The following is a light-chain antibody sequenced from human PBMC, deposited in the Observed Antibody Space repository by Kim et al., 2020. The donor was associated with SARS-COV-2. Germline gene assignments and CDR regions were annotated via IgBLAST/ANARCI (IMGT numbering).Light chain of an antibody. J-gene: IGLJ3*02. CDR1: SSNIGKNT. Sequence: QSVLTQAPSASGTPGQRVAISCNGSSSNIGKNTVSWFRQLPRTAPKLLIYHNDQRPSGVPDRFSGSKSGTSASLAISGLQSDDEADYYCAAWDDSLSGRLFGGGTQLTVL. CDR3: AAWDDSLSGRL. V-gene: IGLV1-44*01. CDR2: HND.